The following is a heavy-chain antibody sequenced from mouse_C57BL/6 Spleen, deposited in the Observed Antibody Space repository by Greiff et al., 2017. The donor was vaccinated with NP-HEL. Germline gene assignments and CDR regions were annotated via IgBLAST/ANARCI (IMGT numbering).Heavy chain of an antibody. CDR3: ARGLLYAMDY. CDR1: GYTFTDYN. J-gene: IGHJ4*01. CDR2: INPNNGGT. Sequence: EVKLVESGPELVKPGASVKMSCKASGYTFTDYNMHWVKQSHGKSLEWIGYINPNNGGTSYNQKFKGKATLTVNKSSSTAYMELRSLTSEDSAVYYCARGLLYAMDYWGQGTSVTVSS. V-gene: IGHV1-22*01. D-gene: IGHD3-1*01.